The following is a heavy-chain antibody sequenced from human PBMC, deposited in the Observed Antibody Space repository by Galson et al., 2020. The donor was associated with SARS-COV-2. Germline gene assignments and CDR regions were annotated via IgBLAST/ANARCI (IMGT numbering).Heavy chain of an antibody. V-gene: IGHV3-30*18. CDR2: ISYDGSNK. D-gene: IGHD2-2*01. CDR3: AKKPSPYCSSTSCYVSYYYYGMDV. CDR1: GFTFSSYG. J-gene: IGHJ6*02. Sequence: GGSLRLSCAASGFTFSSYGMHWVRQAPGKGLEWVAVISYDGSNKYYADSVKGRFTISRDNSKNTLYLQMNSLRAEDTAVYYCAKKPSPYCSSTSCYVSYYYYGMDVWGQGTTVTVSS.